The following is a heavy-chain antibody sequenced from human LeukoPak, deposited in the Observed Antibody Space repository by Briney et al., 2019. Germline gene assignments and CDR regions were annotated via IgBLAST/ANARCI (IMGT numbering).Heavy chain of an antibody. CDR1: GGPFSGYY. Sequence: SETLSLTCAVYGGPFSGYYWSWIRQPPGKGLEWIGEINHSGSTNYNPSLKSRVTISVDTSKNQFSLKLSSVTAADTAVYYCARGGTYYDYVWGSYRQTLLDYWGQGTLVTVSS. D-gene: IGHD3-16*02. CDR2: INHSGST. CDR3: ARGGTYYDYVWGSYRQTLLDY. V-gene: IGHV4-34*01. J-gene: IGHJ4*02.